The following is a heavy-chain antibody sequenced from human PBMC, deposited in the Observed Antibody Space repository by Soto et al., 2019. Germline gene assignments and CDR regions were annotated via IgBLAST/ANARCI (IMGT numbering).Heavy chain of an antibody. CDR3: ARDGDPGYSFWSGPLGGGRFDP. V-gene: IGHV1-69*12. D-gene: IGHD3-3*01. J-gene: IGHJ5*02. CDR1: GATFCNTA. Sequence: QVQLVQSGAEVKEPGSSVNVSCKTSGATFCNTAVTWVRQAPGQGLEWIGGIVPLFGTANYAQKFRGRVTITADESTSTAYMELSSLRTDDTAVYYCARDGDPGYSFWSGPLGGGRFDPWGQGTLVTVSS. CDR2: IVPLFGTA.